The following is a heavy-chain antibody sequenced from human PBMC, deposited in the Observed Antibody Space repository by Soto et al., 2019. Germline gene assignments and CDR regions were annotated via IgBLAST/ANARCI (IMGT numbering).Heavy chain of an antibody. V-gene: IGHV4-34*01. CDR2: INHSGST. CDR3: ARGRSAAGYYYYMDV. J-gene: IGHJ6*03. CDR1: GGSFSGYY. Sequence: PSETLSLTCAVYGGSFSGYYWSWIRQPPGKGLEWIGEINHSGSTNYNPSLKSRVTISVDTSKNQFSMKLSSVTAADTAVYYCARGRSAAGYYYYMDVWGKGTTVT. D-gene: IGHD6-13*01.